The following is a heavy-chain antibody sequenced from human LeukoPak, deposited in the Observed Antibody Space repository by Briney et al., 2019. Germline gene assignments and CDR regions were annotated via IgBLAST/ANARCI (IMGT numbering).Heavy chain of an antibody. D-gene: IGHD3-22*01. J-gene: IGHJ4*02. Sequence: SETPSLTCAVYGGSFSGYYWSWIRQPPGKGLEWIGEINHSGSTNYNPSLKSRVTISVDTSKNQFSLKLSSVTAADTAVYYCASRSGYYHRIFDYWGQGTLVTVSS. CDR3: ASRSGYYHRIFDY. V-gene: IGHV4-34*01. CDR1: GGSFSGYY. CDR2: INHSGST.